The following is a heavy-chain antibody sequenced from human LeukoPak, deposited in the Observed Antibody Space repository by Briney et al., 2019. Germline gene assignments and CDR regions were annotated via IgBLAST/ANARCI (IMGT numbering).Heavy chain of an antibody. CDR1: GFTFSSYW. Sequence: GGSLRLSCAASGFTFSSYWMSWVRQAPGEGLEWVANIKQDGSEKYYVDSVKGRFTISRDNAKNSLYLQMNSLRAEDTAVYYCAASDSSSWYNNHYFDYWGQGTLVTVSS. CDR2: IKQDGSEK. CDR3: AASDSSSWYNNHYFDY. J-gene: IGHJ4*02. V-gene: IGHV3-7*01. D-gene: IGHD6-13*01.